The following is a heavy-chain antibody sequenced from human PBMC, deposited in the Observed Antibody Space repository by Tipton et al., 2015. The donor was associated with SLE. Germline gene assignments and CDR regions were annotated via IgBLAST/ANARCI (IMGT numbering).Heavy chain of an antibody. CDR2: IYHSGIT. CDR3: ARISENSRYFDH. Sequence: TLSLTCTVSGGSINNYYWSWIRQPPGKGLEWIGYIYHSGITHYNPSLKSRVSISVDKSKNQFSLRLNSVTAADTAIYYCARISENSRYFDHCGQGTLVTVSS. V-gene: IGHV4-59*01. D-gene: IGHD6-6*01. CDR1: GGSINNYY. J-gene: IGHJ4*02.